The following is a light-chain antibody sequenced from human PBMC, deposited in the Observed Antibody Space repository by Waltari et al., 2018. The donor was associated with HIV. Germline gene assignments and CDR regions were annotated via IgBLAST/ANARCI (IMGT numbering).Light chain of an antibody. Sequence: QSALTQPHSVSGSPGQSVTISCTGTSSDVGGYNYVSWYQHHPGKAPKFMIYDVTKRPSGVPDRFSGSKSGNTASLTISGLQAEDEADYYCCSYAGRYTYVFGTGTKVTVL. J-gene: IGLJ1*01. V-gene: IGLV2-11*01. CDR3: CSYAGRYTYV. CDR1: SSDVGGYNY. CDR2: DVT.